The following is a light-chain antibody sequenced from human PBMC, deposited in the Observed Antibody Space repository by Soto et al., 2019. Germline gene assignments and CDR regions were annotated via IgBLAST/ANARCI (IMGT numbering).Light chain of an antibody. CDR2: KAS. CDR3: QQYNNWPWT. J-gene: IGKJ1*01. V-gene: IGKV1-5*03. CDR1: QSISSW. Sequence: DIQMTQSPSTLSASVGDRVTITCRASQSISSWLAWYQQKPGKAPKLLIYKASSLESGVPSRFSGSGSGTEFTLTISSLQSEDFAVYYCQQYNNWPWTFGPGTKVDIK.